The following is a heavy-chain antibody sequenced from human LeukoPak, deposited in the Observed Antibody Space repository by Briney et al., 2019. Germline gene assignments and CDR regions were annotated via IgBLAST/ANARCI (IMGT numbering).Heavy chain of an antibody. V-gene: IGHV4-31*03. Sequence: PSETLSLTCTVSGGSISSSGYYWSWIRQHPGKGLEWIGYIYYSGSTYYNPSLKSRVTISEDTSKKQSSLKLSSVTAADTAVYYCARETPYYDFWSGSRYFDNWGQGTLVTVSS. CDR3: ARETPYYDFWSGSRYFDN. CDR2: IYYSGST. CDR1: GGSISSSGYY. D-gene: IGHD3-3*01. J-gene: IGHJ4*02.